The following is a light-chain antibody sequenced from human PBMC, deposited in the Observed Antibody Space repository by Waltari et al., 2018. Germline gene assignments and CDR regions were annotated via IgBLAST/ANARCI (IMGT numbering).Light chain of an antibody. J-gene: IGLJ2*01. CDR2: EGG. V-gene: IGLV2-23*01. CDR3: CSYAGSTTLV. Sequence: QSALTQPASVSGSPGQSITIPCIGTRSDVGNYNLFSWYQQYPGKAPKLTLHEGGKRPSGVSNRFSGSKSGNTGSLTISGLQAEDEADYHCCSYAGSTTLVFGGGTKLTVL. CDR1: RSDVGNYNL.